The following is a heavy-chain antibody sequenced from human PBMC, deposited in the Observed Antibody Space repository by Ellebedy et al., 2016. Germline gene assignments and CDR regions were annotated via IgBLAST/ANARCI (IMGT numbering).Heavy chain of an antibody. CDR2: IYPAESDV. Sequence: GGSLRLXXKGSGFSFPNYWIGWARQMPGKGLEWVAIIYPAESDVRYGPAFQGQVTISADTSISTAYLQWSSLKASDTAMYYCASSNHYSGSYYYYGMDVWGQGTTVTVSS. V-gene: IGHV5-51*01. D-gene: IGHD1-26*01. CDR3: ASSNHYSGSYYYYGMDV. CDR1: GFSFPNYW. J-gene: IGHJ6*02.